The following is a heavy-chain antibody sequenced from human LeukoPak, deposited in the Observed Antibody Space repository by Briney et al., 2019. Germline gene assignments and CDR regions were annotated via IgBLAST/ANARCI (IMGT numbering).Heavy chain of an antibody. D-gene: IGHD3-22*01. CDR1: GYTFTGYY. CDR3: ARDRLRYYYDSSGSVDY. CDR2: INPNSGGT. Sequence: ASVKVSCKASGYTFTGYYMHWVRQAPGQGLEWMGWINPNSGGTNYAQKFQGRVTMTRDTSISTAYMELSRLRSDDTAVYYCARDRLRYYYDSSGSVDYWGQGTLVTVSS. J-gene: IGHJ4*02. V-gene: IGHV1-2*02.